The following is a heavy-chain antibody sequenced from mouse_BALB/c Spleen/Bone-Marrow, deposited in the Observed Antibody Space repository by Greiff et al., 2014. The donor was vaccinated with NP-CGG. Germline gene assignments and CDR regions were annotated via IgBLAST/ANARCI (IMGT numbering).Heavy chain of an antibody. Sequence: QVQLKESGAELVKPGASMKLSCKASGYTFTSYWMHWVKQRPGQGLEWIGEINPSNGRSNYSEKFKSKATLTVDKSSSTTYMQLSSLTSEDSAVYSCARYNAYDWYFDVWGAGTTVTVYS. V-gene: IGHV1S81*02. CDR1: GYTFTSYW. D-gene: IGHD2-2*01. CDR3: ARYNAYDWYFDV. CDR2: INPSNGRS. J-gene: IGHJ1*01.